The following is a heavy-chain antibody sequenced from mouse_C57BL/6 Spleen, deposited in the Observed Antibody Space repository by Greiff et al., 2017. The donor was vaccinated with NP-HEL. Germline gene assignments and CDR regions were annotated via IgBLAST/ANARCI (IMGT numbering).Heavy chain of an antibody. Sequence: DVKLVESGGGLVKPGGSLKLSCAASGFTFSSYTMSWVRQTPEKRLEWVATISGGGGNTYYPDSVKGRFTISRANAKNTLYLHMSSLRSEDTALYYCARPPGYYGSSPWYFDVWGTGTTVTVSS. CDR2: ISGGGGNT. V-gene: IGHV5-9*01. J-gene: IGHJ1*03. CDR1: GFTFSSYT. CDR3: ARPPGYYGSSPWYFDV. D-gene: IGHD1-1*01.